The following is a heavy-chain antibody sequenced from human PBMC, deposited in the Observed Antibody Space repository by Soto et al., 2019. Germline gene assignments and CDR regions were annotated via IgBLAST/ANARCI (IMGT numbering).Heavy chain of an antibody. D-gene: IGHD3-10*01. Sequence: QLQLRESGPGLLKPSETLSLTCTLSGGSITTANHWWGWIRQPPGKGLEWIASIYHTGNTYYNPSLKSRLTVSLDTSKTQSSLKLRVVAATDMAVYYCTRQGGGDGRPGLVPFDPWGQGMLVSVSS. CDR3: TRQGGGDGRPGLVPFDP. CDR2: IYHTGNT. V-gene: IGHV4-39*01. CDR1: GGSITTANHW. J-gene: IGHJ5*02.